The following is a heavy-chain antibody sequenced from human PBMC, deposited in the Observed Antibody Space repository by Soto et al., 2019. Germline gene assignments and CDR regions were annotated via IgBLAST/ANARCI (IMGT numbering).Heavy chain of an antibody. CDR1: GFTFTSSA. CDR3: AAGEDFWSGYYLYYYYYGMDV. J-gene: IGHJ6*02. Sequence: SEKVSCKASGFTFTSSAVQWVRQARGQRLEWIGWIVVGSGNTNYAQKFQERVTITRDMSTSTAYMELSSLRSEDTAVYYCAAGEDFWSGYYLYYYYYGMDVWGQGTTVTVSS. CDR2: IVVGSGNT. V-gene: IGHV1-58*01. D-gene: IGHD3-3*01.